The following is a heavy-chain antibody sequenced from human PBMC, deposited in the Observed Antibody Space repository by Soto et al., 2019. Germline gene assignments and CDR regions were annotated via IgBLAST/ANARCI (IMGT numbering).Heavy chain of an antibody. CDR1: GYTFTSYG. CDR2: IITYNGNT. Sequence: QVQLVQSGAEVKKPGASVKVSCKASGYTFTSYGISWVRQAPGLGLEWMGWIITYNGNTNYAQKLQGRVTMTTDPSTRTAYIELRSLRSDDTAVYYCTKDQTAAGTVDFWGKGTLXT. J-gene: IGHJ4*02. CDR3: TKDQTAAGTVDF. D-gene: IGHD6-13*01. V-gene: IGHV1-18*04.